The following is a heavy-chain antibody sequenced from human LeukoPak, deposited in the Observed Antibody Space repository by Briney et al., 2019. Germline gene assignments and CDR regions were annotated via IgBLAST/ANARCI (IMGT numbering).Heavy chain of an antibody. CDR1: GFTFGDYA. Sequence: GGSLRLSCTASGFTFGDYAMSWFRQAPGEGLEWVGFIRSKAYGGTTEYAASVKGRFTTSRDDSKSIAYLQMNSLKTEDTAVYYCTRSSGHDAFDIWGQGTMVTVSS. CDR3: TRSSGHDAFDI. D-gene: IGHD3-22*01. J-gene: IGHJ3*02. CDR2: IRSKAYGGTT. V-gene: IGHV3-49*03.